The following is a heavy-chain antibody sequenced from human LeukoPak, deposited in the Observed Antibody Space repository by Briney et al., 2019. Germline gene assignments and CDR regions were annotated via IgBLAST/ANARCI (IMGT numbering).Heavy chain of an antibody. CDR1: RFTFSSSA. CDR3: AKGGPQFFDY. CDR2: ISGSGGST. Sequence: GGSLRLSCEASRFTFSSSAMSWVRQAPGKGLEWVSTISGSGGSTYSTDSVKGRFTISRDNSKSTLYLQMNSLRVEDTAIYYCAKGGPQFFDYWGQGTLVTVSS. D-gene: IGHD5-24*01. J-gene: IGHJ4*02. V-gene: IGHV3-23*01.